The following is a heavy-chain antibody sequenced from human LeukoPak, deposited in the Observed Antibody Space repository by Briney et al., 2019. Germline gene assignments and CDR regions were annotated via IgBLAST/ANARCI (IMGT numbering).Heavy chain of an antibody. CDR3: ARARNYDFWSGPLGFYYYMDV. D-gene: IGHD3-3*01. V-gene: IGHV3-7*01. CDR2: IKQDGSGK. CDR1: GFTFSSYW. Sequence: PGGSLRLSCAASGFTFSSYWMSWVRQAPGKGLEWVANIKQDGSGKYYVDSVKGRFTISRDNAKNSLYLQMNSLRAEDTAVYYCARARNYDFWSGPLGFYYYMDVWGKGTTVTVSS. J-gene: IGHJ6*03.